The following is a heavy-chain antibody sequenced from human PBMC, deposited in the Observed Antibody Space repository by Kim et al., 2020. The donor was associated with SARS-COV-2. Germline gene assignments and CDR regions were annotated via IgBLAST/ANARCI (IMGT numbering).Heavy chain of an antibody. V-gene: IGHV4-34*01. CDR3: ARGGRPYCGGDCYDFDY. Sequence: SETLSLTCAVYGGSFSGYYWSWIRQPPGKGLEWIGEINHSGSTNYNPSLKSRVTISVDTSKNQFSLKLSSVTAADTAVYYCARGGRPYCGGDCYDFDYWGQGTLVTVSS. CDR1: GGSFSGYY. D-gene: IGHD2-21*02. J-gene: IGHJ4*02. CDR2: INHSGST.